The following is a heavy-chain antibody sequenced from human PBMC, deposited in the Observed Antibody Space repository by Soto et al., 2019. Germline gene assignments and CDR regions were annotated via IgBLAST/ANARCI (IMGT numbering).Heavy chain of an antibody. V-gene: IGHV4-59*11. D-gene: IGHD1-26*01. J-gene: IGHJ6*02. CDR3: ARDGREASGMDV. Sequence: SETLSLTCTVSGGSISSHYWSWVRQAPGKGLEWIGHIYYRGSTTYNPSLRSRSTISVDTSNNQFSLKLNSVTTADTAVYYCARDGREASGMDVWGQGTRVTVSS. CDR1: GGSISSHY. CDR2: IYYRGST.